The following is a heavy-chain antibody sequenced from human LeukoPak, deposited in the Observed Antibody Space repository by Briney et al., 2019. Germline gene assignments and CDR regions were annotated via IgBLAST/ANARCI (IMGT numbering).Heavy chain of an antibody. CDR2: ISASGGST. Sequence: PGGSLRLSCAASGVTFSSYAMSWVRQAPGKGLEWVSGISASGGSTYYADSVKGRFTISRDNSKNTLYLQMNSLRAEDTAVYFCAKDGIYYHSSGSHWFDPWGQGTLVTVS. J-gene: IGHJ5*02. D-gene: IGHD3-22*01. CDR3: AKDGIYYHSSGSHWFDP. CDR1: GVTFSSYA. V-gene: IGHV3-23*01.